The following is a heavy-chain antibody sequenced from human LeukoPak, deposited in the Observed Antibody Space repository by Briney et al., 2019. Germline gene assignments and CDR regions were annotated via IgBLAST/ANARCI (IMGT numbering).Heavy chain of an antibody. J-gene: IGHJ3*02. V-gene: IGHV1-2*02. CDR3: ASRGFFGVVYPQGPFDI. CDR2: IKPNTGGR. Sequence: AAVQVSCLASVYTFTGYYIHWVRQPPSNGLAWMGCIKPNTGGRNYAEKFQSRVTMTRDKSISTAHMELSRLRSDDMALYYCASRGFFGVVYPQGPFDIWGQGTMVSVSS. D-gene: IGHD3-3*01. CDR1: VYTFTGYY.